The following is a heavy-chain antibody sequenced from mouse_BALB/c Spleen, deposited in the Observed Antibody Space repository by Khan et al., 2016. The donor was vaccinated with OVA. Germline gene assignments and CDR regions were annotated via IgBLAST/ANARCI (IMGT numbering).Heavy chain of an antibody. V-gene: IGHV3-2*02. J-gene: IGHJ3*01. Sequence: EVQLQESGPGLVKPSQSLSLTCTVTGYSITSDYAWNWIRQFPGNKLEWMGYISYSGSTSYNPSLKSRISITRDTSKNQFFLQLNSVTTEDTATYYCAIYDGYYGCAYWGQGTLVTVSA. CDR3: AIYDGYYGCAY. D-gene: IGHD2-3*01. CDR2: ISYSGST. CDR1: GYSITSDYA.